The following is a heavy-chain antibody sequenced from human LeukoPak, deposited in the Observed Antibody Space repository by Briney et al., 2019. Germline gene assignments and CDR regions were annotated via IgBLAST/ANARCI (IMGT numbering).Heavy chain of an antibody. Sequence: SETLSLTCAVYGGSFSGYYWSWVRQPPGKGLEWIGEINHSGSTNYNPSLKSRVTISVDTSKNQFSLKLSSVTAADTAVYYCASWRYDFWSGYYTPFDYWGQGTLVTVSS. J-gene: IGHJ4*02. V-gene: IGHV4-34*01. CDR1: GGSFSGYY. CDR2: INHSGST. D-gene: IGHD3-3*01. CDR3: ASWRYDFWSGYYTPFDY.